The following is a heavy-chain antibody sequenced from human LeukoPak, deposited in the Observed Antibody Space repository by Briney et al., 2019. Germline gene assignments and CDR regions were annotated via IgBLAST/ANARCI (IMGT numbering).Heavy chain of an antibody. CDR2: IYYSGST. CDR1: GGSISSGGYY. CDR3: ARGVSRSYYYFDY. Sequence: SQTLSLTCTVSGGSISSGGYYWSWIRQHPGKGLEWIGYIYYSGSTYYNPSLKSRVTVSVDTSKNQFSLKLSSVTAADTAVYYCARGVSRSYYYFDYWGQGTLVTVSS. D-gene: IGHD1-26*01. J-gene: IGHJ4*02. V-gene: IGHV4-31*03.